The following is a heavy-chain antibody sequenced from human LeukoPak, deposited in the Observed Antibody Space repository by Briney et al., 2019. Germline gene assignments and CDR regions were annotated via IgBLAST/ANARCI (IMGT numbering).Heavy chain of an antibody. CDR1: CGSFSGYY. J-gene: IGHJ4*02. CDR2: INHSGST. V-gene: IGHV4-34*01. D-gene: IGHD5-18*01. CDR3: ARAVPSGYSYGTAFDY. Sequence: SETLSLTCAVYCGSFSGYYWSWIRQPPGKGLEWIGEINHSGSTNYNPSLKSRVTISVDTSKNQFSLKLSSVTAADTAVYYCARAVPSGYSYGTAFDYWGQGTLVTVSS.